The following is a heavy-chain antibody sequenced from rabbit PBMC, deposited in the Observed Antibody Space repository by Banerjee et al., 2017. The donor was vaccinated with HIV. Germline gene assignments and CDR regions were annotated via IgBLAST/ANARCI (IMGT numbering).Heavy chain of an antibody. V-gene: IGHV1S40*01. Sequence: QSLEESGGDLVKPGASLTLTCTASGFSFSRRYWMCWVRQAPGKGLEWIACLYAGSSDSTDYASWAKGRFTISKTSSTTVTLQMTSLTAADTATYFCARDRGDWGYYFNLWGPGTLVTVS. CDR1: GFSFSRRYW. CDR3: ARDRGDWGYYFNL. D-gene: IGHD4-1*01. J-gene: IGHJ4*01. CDR2: LYAGSSDST.